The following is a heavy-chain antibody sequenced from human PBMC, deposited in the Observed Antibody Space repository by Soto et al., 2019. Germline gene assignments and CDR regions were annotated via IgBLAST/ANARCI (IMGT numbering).Heavy chain of an antibody. Sequence: SETLSLTCTVSGGSITSDVYFWSWLRQPPGKGLEWISYIYQSGSSYYNPSLQASVTTSVDKSKNQFSLKLNSLTAADTAVYDCARDSDTAAVFGMDVWGQGTTVTVSS. D-gene: IGHD5-18*01. J-gene: IGHJ6*02. CDR2: IYQSGSS. CDR1: GGSITSDVYF. CDR3: ARDSDTAAVFGMDV. V-gene: IGHV4-30-2*01.